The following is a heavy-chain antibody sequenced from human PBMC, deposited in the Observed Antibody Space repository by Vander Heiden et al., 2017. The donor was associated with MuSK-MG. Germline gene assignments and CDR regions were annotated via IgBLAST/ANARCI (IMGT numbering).Heavy chain of an antibody. CDR1: GYTFTGYY. CDR2: INPNSGGT. CDR3: ARGSIAAAPGLYYFDY. D-gene: IGHD6-13*01. J-gene: IGHJ4*02. Sequence: QVQLVQSGAEVKKPGASGKVSCNASGYTFTGYYLHWVRQAPGQGLEWMGWINPNSGGTNYAQKFQGRVTMTRDTSISTAYMELSRLRSDDTAVYYCARGSIAAAPGLYYFDYWGQGTLVTVSS. V-gene: IGHV1-2*02.